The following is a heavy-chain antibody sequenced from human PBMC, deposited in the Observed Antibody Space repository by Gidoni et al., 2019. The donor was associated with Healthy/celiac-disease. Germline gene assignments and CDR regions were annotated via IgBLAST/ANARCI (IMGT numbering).Heavy chain of an antibody. J-gene: IGHJ6*03. V-gene: IGHV4-4*07. CDR3: AREPIVVVPAAHSQDYYYYMDV. D-gene: IGHD2-2*01. CDR2: IYTSGST. Sequence: QVQLQESGPGLVKPSETLSLTCPVSAGSISSYYWSWIRQPAGKGLEWIGRIYTSGSTNYNPSLKSRVTMSVDTSKNQFSLKLSSVTAADTAVYYCAREPIVVVPAAHSQDYYYYMDVWGKGTTVTVSS. CDR1: AGSISSYY.